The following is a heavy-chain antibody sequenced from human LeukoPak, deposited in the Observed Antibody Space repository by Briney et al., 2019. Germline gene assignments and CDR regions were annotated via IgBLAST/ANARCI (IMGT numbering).Heavy chain of an antibody. V-gene: IGHV4-39*07. CDR3: ARVALGDPRSMWFDP. CDR2: IYYSGST. CDR1: GGSISSSSYY. Sequence: PSETLSLTCTVSGGSISSSSYYWGWIRQPPGKGLEWIGSIYYSGSTYYNPSLKSRVTISVDTSKNQFSLKLSSVTAADTAVYYCARVALGDPRSMWFDPWGQGTLVTVSS. D-gene: IGHD2/OR15-2a*01. J-gene: IGHJ5*02.